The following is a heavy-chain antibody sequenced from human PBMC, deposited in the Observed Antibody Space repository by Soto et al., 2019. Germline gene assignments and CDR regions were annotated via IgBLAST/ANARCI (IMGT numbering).Heavy chain of an antibody. CDR2: IYPGDSDT. Sequence: GESLKISCKGSGYSFTSYWIGWVRQVPGKGLEWMGIIYPGDSDTRYSPSFQGQVTISADKSVSTAYLQWSSLKASDTAMYYCARGGYCSSSSCYLANWFDPWGQGTPVTVSS. CDR1: GYSFTSYW. D-gene: IGHD2-2*01. CDR3: ARGGYCSSSSCYLANWFDP. V-gene: IGHV5-51*01. J-gene: IGHJ5*02.